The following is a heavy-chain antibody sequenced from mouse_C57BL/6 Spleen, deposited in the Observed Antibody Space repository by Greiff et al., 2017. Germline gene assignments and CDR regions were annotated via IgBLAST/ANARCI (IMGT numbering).Heavy chain of an antibody. CDR3: ARENYGNSRYFDY. V-gene: IGHV5S21*01. J-gene: IGHJ2*01. Sequence: EVMLLQSGDGLVKPGGSLKFSCAASGFTFSSYAMSWVRQTPGKRLEWVAYISSGGDYTYYADTVKGRFTISRDKARNTLYLQIRRLKSEDTAMYYCARENYGNSRYFDYWGTGTTVTVAS. D-gene: IGHD2-1*01. CDR2: ISSGGDYT. CDR1: GFTFSSYA.